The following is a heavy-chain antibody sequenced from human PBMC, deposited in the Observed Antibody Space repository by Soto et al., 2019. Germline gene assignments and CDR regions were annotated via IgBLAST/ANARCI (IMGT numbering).Heavy chain of an antibody. D-gene: IGHD2-15*01. J-gene: IGHJ6*02. V-gene: IGHV4-39*02. CDR2: IYYSGST. CDR3: ATRDCSGGSCYLYRVDV. Sequence: SETLSLTCTVSGGSISSSSYYWGWIRQPPGKGLEWIGSIYYSGSTYYNPSLKSRVTISVDTSKNHFSLKLISVTAADTAVYYCATRDCSGGSCYLYRVDVWGLGTTVTVS. CDR1: GGSISSSSYY.